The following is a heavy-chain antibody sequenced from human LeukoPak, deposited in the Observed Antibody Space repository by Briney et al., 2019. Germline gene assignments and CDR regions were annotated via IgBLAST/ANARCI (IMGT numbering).Heavy chain of an antibody. D-gene: IGHD3-10*01. V-gene: IGHV3-11*01. CDR1: GFTFSDYY. J-gene: IGHJ4*02. Sequence: GGSLRLSCAASGFTFSDYYMSWIRQAPGKGLEWVSYISSSGSTIYYADSVKGRFTISRDNAKNSLYLQMNSLRAEDTAVYYCARDARNGWVGEGLWFGDPYYFDYWGQGTLVTVSS. CDR3: ARDARNGWVGEGLWFGDPYYFDY. CDR2: ISSSGSTI.